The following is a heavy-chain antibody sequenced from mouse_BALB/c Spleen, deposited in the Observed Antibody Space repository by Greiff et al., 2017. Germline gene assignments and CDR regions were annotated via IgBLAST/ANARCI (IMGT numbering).Heavy chain of an antibody. J-gene: IGHJ2*01. Sequence: EVKLQESGPGLVKPSQSLSLTCTVTGYSITSDYAWNWIRQFPGNKLEWMGYISYSGSTSYNPSLKSRISITRDTSKNQFFLQLNSVTTEDTATYYCARSGYYGNYPLDYWGQGTTLTVSS. CDR3: ARSGYYGNYPLDY. CDR2: ISYSGST. D-gene: IGHD2-1*01. CDR1: GYSITSDYA. V-gene: IGHV3-2*02.